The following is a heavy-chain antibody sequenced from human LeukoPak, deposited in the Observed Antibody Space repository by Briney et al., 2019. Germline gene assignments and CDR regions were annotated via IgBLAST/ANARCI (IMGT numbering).Heavy chain of an antibody. D-gene: IGHD3-22*01. J-gene: IGHJ4*02. Sequence: ASETLSLTCAVYGGSFSGYYWSWVRQPPGKGLEWLGEINHSGSTNYNPSLKSRVPISVDTSKNQFSLKLSSVTAADTAVYYCARGSYYYDRSHYFDYWGQGTLVTVSS. V-gene: IGHV4-34*01. CDR1: GGSFSGYY. CDR2: INHSGST. CDR3: ARGSYYYDRSHYFDY.